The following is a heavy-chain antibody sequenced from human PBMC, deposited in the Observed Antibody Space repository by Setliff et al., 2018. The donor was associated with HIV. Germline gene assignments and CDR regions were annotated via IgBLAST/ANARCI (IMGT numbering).Heavy chain of an antibody. D-gene: IGHD6-25*01. CDR2: IWYDGSNK. J-gene: IGHJ4*02. CDR1: GFTFRRYG. Sequence: GGSLRLSCAASGFTFRRYGMYWVRQAPGKGLEWVAVIWYDGSNKNYEDSVKGRFTISRDNSKNTLYLQMNSLRAEDTAVYYCTRTSRAAYWGRGTLVTVSS. V-gene: IGHV3-33*07. CDR3: TRTSRAAY.